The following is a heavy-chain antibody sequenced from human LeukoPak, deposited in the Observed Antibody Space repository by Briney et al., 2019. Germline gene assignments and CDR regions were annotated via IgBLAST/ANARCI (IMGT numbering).Heavy chain of an antibody. CDR2: ISGSGGST. J-gene: IGHJ4*02. V-gene: IGHV3-23*01. CDR3: AKTYNWNYDY. CDR1: EFTFSGYG. D-gene: IGHD1-7*01. Sequence: PGGSLRLSCAASEFTFSGYGMSWVRQAPGKGLEWVSGISGSGGSTYYADSVKGRFTISRDNSKNTLYLQMNSLRAEDTAVYYCAKTYNWNYDYWGQGTLVTVSS.